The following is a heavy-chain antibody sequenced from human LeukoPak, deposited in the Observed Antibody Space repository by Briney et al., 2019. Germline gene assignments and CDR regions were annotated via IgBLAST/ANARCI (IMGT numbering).Heavy chain of an antibody. D-gene: IGHD6-19*01. V-gene: IGHV1-18*01. CDR3: ARHSGSGWQALGY. CDR2: TSYNGNT. J-gene: IGHJ4*02. CDR1: GGTFSSYA. Sequence: ASVKVSCKASGGTFSSYAISWVRQAPGLGLEWMGWTSYNGNTNYAQKFQDRVTMTTDTSTTTAYMELRSLESDDTAVYYCARHSGSGWQALGYWGQGTLVTVSS.